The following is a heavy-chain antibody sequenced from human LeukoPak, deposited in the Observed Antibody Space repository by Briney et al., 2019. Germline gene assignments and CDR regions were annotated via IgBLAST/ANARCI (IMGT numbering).Heavy chain of an antibody. J-gene: IGHJ4*02. D-gene: IGHD1-26*01. CDR3: ARRRGSSERIDY. CDR1: GYSFANYW. CDR2: IYRGDSDT. Sequence: GESLKISCKGSGYSFANYWIGWGRQMPGRGLEWMGIIYRGDSDTKYSPSFQGQVTISADKSISTAYLQWSSLKASDTAMYYCARRRGSSERIDYWGQGTLVTVSS. V-gene: IGHV5-51*01.